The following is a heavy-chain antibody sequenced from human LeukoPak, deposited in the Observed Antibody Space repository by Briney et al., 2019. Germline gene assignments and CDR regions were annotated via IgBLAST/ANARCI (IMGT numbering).Heavy chain of an antibody. CDR2: THYRGDI. D-gene: IGHD3-10*01. CDR3: GRNLGSGSDH. V-gene: IGHV4-59*02. Sequence: SETLSLTCSVSGASVSSDYWNWIRQSPGRGLEWIGYTHYRGDINYNPSLKSRLTMSVDASSNQVSLKLSSVTAADAAVYYCGRNLGSGSDHWGQETLVTVSS. J-gene: IGHJ4*02. CDR1: GASVSSDY.